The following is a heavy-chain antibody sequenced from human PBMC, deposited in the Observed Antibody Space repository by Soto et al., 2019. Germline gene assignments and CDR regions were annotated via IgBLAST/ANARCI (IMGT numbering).Heavy chain of an antibody. J-gene: IGHJ2*01. V-gene: IGHV1-2*04. CDR2: INPNSGGT. Sequence: ASVKVSCKASGYTFTGYYMHWVRQAPGQGLEWMGWINPNSGGTNYAQKFQGWVTMTRDTSISTAYMELSRLRSDDTAVYYCARGSDCTNGVCYMAPYWYFDLWGRGTLVTVSS. CDR3: ARGSDCTNGVCYMAPYWYFDL. CDR1: GYTFTGYY. D-gene: IGHD2-8*01.